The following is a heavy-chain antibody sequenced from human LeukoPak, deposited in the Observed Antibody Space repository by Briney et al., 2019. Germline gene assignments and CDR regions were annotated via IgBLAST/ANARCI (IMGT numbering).Heavy chain of an antibody. V-gene: IGHV3-30*02. CDR2: IRYDGSNK. Sequence: PGGSLRLSCAASGFTFSSYGMHWVRQAPGKGLEWVAFIRYDGSNKYYADSVKGRFTISRDNSKNTLYLQMNSLRAEDTAVYYSAKNTMTTYQYYMDVWGKGTSVTISS. CDR3: AKNTMTTYQYYMDV. D-gene: IGHD4-11*01. J-gene: IGHJ6*03. CDR1: GFTFSSYG.